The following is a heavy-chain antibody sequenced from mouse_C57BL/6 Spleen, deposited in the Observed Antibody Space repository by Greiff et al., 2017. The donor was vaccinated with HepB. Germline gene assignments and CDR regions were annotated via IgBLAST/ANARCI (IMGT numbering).Heavy chain of an antibody. CDR1: GYAFSSYW. Sequence: QVQLQQSGAELVKPGASVKISCKASGYAFSSYWMNWVKQRPGKGLEWIGQIYPGDGDTNYNGKFKGKATLTADKSSSTAYMQLSSLTSEDSAVYFCARWGYYYGSSYWGQGTTLTVSS. CDR3: ARWGYYYGSSY. D-gene: IGHD1-1*01. J-gene: IGHJ2*01. CDR2: IYPGDGDT. V-gene: IGHV1-80*01.